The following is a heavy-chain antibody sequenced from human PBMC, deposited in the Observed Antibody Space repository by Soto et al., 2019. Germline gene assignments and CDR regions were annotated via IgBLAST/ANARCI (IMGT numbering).Heavy chain of an antibody. V-gene: IGHV3-23*01. CDR2: ISGSFVST. Sequence: GGSLRLSCAASGFTFSSYAMSWVRQAPGKGLEWVSAISGSFVSTYYAASVKGRFTFSRDNSKNTLFLQMNSLRAEDAAVYYCAKPGIAHYYGMDVWGQGTTVTVSS. CDR1: GFTFSSYA. CDR3: AKPGIAHYYGMDV. J-gene: IGHJ6*02. D-gene: IGHD6-13*01.